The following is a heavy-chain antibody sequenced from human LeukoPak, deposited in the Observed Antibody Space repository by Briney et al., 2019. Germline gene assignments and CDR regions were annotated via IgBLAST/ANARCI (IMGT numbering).Heavy chain of an antibody. CDR2: IYTSGST. V-gene: IGHV4-61*02. CDR1: GGSISSGSYY. J-gene: IGHJ4*02. CDR3: ASLIMNSVDY. Sequence: SETLSLTCTVSGGSISSGSYYWSWIRQPAGKGLKWIGRIYTSGSTNYNPSLKSRVTISVDTSKNQFPLTLSSVTAADTAVYYCASLIMNSVDYWGQGTLVTVSS. D-gene: IGHD3-16*01.